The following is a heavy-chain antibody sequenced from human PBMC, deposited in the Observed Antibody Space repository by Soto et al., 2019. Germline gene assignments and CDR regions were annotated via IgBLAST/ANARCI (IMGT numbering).Heavy chain of an antibody. Sequence: QVTLKESGPVLVKPTETLTLTCTVSGFSLSNARMGVSWIRQPPGKALEWLAHIFSNDEKSYSTSLKSRLTISKDTSKXQXAXTXSNMDPVDTATYYCARIVGLYSGYDYGGYYYYGMDVWGQGTTVTVSS. CDR3: ARIVGLYSGYDYGGYYYYGMDV. CDR1: GFSLSNARMG. CDR2: IFSNDEK. V-gene: IGHV2-26*01. D-gene: IGHD5-12*01. J-gene: IGHJ6*02.